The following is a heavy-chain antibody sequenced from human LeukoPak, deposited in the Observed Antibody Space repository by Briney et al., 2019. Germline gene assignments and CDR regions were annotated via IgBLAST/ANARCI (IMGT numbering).Heavy chain of an antibody. V-gene: IGHV1-18*01. CDR1: GYTFTSYG. D-gene: IGHD3-3*01. CDR3: ARAGPFSYYDFWSGYYLLFDC. Sequence: ASVKVSCKASGYTFTSYGISWVRQAPGQGLEWMGWISAYNSNTNYAQKLQGRVTMTTDTSTSTAYMELRSLRSDDTAVYYCARAGPFSYYDFWSGYYLLFDCWGQGTLVTVSS. CDR2: ISAYNSNT. J-gene: IGHJ4*02.